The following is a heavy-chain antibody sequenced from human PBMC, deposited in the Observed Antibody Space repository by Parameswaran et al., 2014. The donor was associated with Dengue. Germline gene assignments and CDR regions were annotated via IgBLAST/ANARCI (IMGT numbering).Heavy chain of an antibody. V-gene: IGHV4-31*02. J-gene: IGHJ6*02. Sequence: RWIRQPPGKGLEWIGYIYYSGSTYYNPSLKSRVTISVDTSKNQFSLKLSSVTAADTAVYYCARSHILDYYGMDVWGQGTTVTVSS. D-gene: IGHD2-21*01. CDR2: IYYSGST. CDR3: ARSHILDYYGMDV.